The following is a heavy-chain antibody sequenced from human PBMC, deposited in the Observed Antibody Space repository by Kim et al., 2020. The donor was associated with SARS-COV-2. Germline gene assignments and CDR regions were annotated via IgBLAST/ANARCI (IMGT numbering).Heavy chain of an antibody. CDR1: GFTFSSYS. CDR3: ARVGWPDDIVATPDAEPNGDY. D-gene: IGHD5-12*01. V-gene: IGHV3-21*01. Sequence: GGSLRLSCAASGFTFSSYSMNWVRQAPGKGLEWVSSISSSSSYIYYADSVKGRFTISRDNAKNSLYLQMNSLRAEDTAVYYCARVGWPDDIVATPDAEPNGDYWGQGTLVTVSS. CDR2: ISSSSSYI. J-gene: IGHJ4*02.